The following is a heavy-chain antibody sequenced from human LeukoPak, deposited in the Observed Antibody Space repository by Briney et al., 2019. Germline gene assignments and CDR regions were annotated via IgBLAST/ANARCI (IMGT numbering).Heavy chain of an antibody. CDR3: ARDTYYDSSGYYYVARQFDY. CDR1: GYTFTSYY. Sequence: ASVKVSCKASGYTFTSYYMHWVRQAPGQGLEWMGIINPSGGSTSYAQKFQGRVTMTRDTSTSTVYMELSSLRSDDTAVYYCARDTYYDSSGYYYVARQFDYWGQGTLVTVSS. D-gene: IGHD3-22*01. J-gene: IGHJ4*02. CDR2: INPSGGST. V-gene: IGHV1-46*01.